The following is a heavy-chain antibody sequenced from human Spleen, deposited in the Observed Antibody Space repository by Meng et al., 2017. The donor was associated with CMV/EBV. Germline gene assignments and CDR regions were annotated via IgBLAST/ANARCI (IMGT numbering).Heavy chain of an antibody. CDR3: ARDGLADYDILGYYFDY. J-gene: IGHJ4*02. D-gene: IGHD3-9*01. CDR1: GFTFSSYS. CDR2: ISSSSSTI. V-gene: IGHV3-48*04. Sequence: GESLKISCAASGFTFSSYSMNWVRQAPGKGLEWVSYISSSSSTIYYADSVKGRFTISRDNAKNSLYLQMNSLRAEDTAVYYCARDGLADYDILGYYFDYWGQGTLVTVSS.